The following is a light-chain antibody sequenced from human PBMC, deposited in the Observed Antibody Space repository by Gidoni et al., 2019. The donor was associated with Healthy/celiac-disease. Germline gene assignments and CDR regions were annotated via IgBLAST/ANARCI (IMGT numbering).Light chain of an antibody. CDR2: DAS. CDR3: QQFNNYPLLT. J-gene: IGKJ4*01. Sequence: AIQLTQSPSSLSASVGDRVTITCRASQGISSALAWYQQKPGKAPKLLIYDASSLESVVPSRFSGSGSGTDFTLTISSLQPEDFATYYCQQFNNYPLLTFGGGTKVEIK. V-gene: IGKV1D-13*01. CDR1: QGISSA.